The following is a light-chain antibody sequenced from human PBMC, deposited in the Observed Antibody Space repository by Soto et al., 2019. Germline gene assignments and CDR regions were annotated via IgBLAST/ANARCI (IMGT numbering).Light chain of an antibody. Sequence: QSELTQPASVSGSPGQSITISCTGTSSFVCGYYYFSWYQQHPGKAPKLMIYDVSNRPSGVSNRFSGSKSVNTASLTFSWLQAEDEADYYCSSYTSSSTYVFGTGTKVTVL. CDR2: DVS. CDR3: SSYTSSSTYV. V-gene: IGLV2-14*01. CDR1: SSFVCGYYY. J-gene: IGLJ1*01.